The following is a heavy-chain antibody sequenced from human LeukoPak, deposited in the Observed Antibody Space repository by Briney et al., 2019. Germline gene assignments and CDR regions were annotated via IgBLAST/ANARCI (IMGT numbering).Heavy chain of an antibody. J-gene: IGHJ4*02. CDR3: ARELVYHDVEFDY. V-gene: IGHV3-33*01. Sequence: GGSLRLSCAASGFTFSSYGMHWVLQAPGKGLEWVAVIWYDGSNKYYADSVKGRFTISRDNSKNTLYLQMNSLRAEDTAVYYCARELVYHDVEFDYWGQGTLVTVSS. D-gene: IGHD3-9*01. CDR1: GFTFSSYG. CDR2: IWYDGSNK.